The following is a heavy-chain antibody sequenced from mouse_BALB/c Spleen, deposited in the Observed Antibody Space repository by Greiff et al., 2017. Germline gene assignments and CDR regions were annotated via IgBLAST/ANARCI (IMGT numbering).Heavy chain of an antibody. CDR1: GFNIKDPY. J-gene: IGHJ4*01. CDR3: ASYGNPYYYAMDY. CDR2: IDPANGNT. Sequence: VQLQQPGAELVKPGASVKLSCTASGFNIKDPYMHWVKQRPEQGLEWIGRIDPANGNTKYDPKFQGKATITADTSSNTDYLQLSSLTSEDTAVYYCASYGNPYYYAMDYWGQGTSVTVSS. V-gene: IGHV14-3*02. D-gene: IGHD2-1*01.